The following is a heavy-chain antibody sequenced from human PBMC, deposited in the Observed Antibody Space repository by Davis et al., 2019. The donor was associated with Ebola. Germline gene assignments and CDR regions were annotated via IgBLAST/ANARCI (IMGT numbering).Heavy chain of an antibody. J-gene: IGHJ4*02. Sequence: ASVKVSCKASGYTFTGYYMHWVRQATGQGLEWMGWISAYNGNTNYAQKLQGRVTMTRDTSISTAYMELGRLRSDDTAVYYCARGGYCSGGSCYYFDYWGQGTLVTVSS. D-gene: IGHD2-15*01. CDR2: ISAYNGNT. V-gene: IGHV1-2*02. CDR3: ARGGYCSGGSCYYFDY. CDR1: GYTFTGYY.